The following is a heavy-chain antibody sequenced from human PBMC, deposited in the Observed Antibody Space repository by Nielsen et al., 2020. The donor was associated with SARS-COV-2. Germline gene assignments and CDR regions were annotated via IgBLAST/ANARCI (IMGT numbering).Heavy chain of an antibody. CDR2: ISGNGGST. D-gene: IGHD3-10*01. V-gene: IGHV3-23*01. CDR1: AGSNY. Sequence: GESLKISCAVTAGSNYMSWVRQAPGKGLEWVSGISGNGGSTYYTDSVKGRFTISRDNSKDTLFLQMNSLRLEDTAVYYCAKYFYGSGSLFDYWGQGTLVSVSS. CDR3: AKYFYGSGSLFDY. J-gene: IGHJ4*02.